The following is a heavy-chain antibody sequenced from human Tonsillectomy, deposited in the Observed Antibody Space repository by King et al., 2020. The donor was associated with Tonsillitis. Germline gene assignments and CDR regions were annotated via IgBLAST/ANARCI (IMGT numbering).Heavy chain of an antibody. Sequence: VQLVESGGSVVRPGGSLRLSCAASGFTFDSYGMHWVRQAPGKGLEWVALIAFDGGKKQYADSVNGRITISRDNSKNTLYLQMNSLRVEDTAVYYCAKGKGGFSDYGGGLDYWGQGALVTVSS. D-gene: IGHD5-12*01. J-gene: IGHJ4*02. CDR2: IAFDGGKK. V-gene: IGHV3-30*02. CDR1: GFTFDSYG. CDR3: AKGKGGFSDYGGGLDY.